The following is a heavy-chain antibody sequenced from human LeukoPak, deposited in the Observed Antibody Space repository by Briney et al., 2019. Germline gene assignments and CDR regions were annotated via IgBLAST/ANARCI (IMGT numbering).Heavy chain of an antibody. Sequence: GRSLRLSCAASGFTFDDYAMHWVRQAPGKGLEWVSGISWNSGSIGYADSVKGRFTISRDNAKNSLYLQMNSLRAEDTALYYCAKDIVATITTTPAYFDYWGQGTLVTVSS. D-gene: IGHD5-12*01. V-gene: IGHV3-9*01. CDR1: GFTFDDYA. CDR2: ISWNSGSI. J-gene: IGHJ4*02. CDR3: AKDIVATITTTPAYFDY.